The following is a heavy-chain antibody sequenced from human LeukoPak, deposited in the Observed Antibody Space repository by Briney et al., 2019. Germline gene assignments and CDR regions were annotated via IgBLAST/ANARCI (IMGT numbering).Heavy chain of an antibody. Sequence: PGGSLRLSCAASGFTFSNAWMSWVRQAPGKGLEWVGRIKSKTDGGTTDYAAPVKGRFTISRDDSKNTLYLQTNSLKTEDTAVYYCTTGHVTFGGVIEAFDYWGQGTLVTVSS. CDR1: GFTFSNAW. CDR2: IKSKTDGGTT. D-gene: IGHD3-16*02. CDR3: TTGHVTFGGVIEAFDY. V-gene: IGHV3-15*01. J-gene: IGHJ4*02.